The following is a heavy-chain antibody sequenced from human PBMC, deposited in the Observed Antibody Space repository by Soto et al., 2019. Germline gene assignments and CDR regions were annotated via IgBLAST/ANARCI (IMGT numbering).Heavy chain of an antibody. CDR1: GGSISTINW. CDR2: IYQTGST. D-gene: IGHD6-6*01. Sequence: SETLSLTCAVSGGSISTINWWTWFRQPPGKGLDWIGEIYQTGSTSYNPSLESRVTISIDKSKNQFSLKLRSVTAADTAVYYCARVSSSSAFGMDVWGQGTTVTVS. J-gene: IGHJ6*02. V-gene: IGHV4-4*02. CDR3: ARVSSSSAFGMDV.